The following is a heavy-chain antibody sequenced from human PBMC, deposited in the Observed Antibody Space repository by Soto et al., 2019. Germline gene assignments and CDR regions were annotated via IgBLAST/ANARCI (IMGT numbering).Heavy chain of an antibody. J-gene: IGHJ4*02. V-gene: IGHV3-23*01. CDR1: GFSFSNSA. CDR3: AKVPQWVLRYHDWFFDY. D-gene: IGHD3-9*01. Sequence: EVQLLESGGGLVQPGGSLRLSCAVSGFSFSNSAMTWVRQAPGKGLEWVSGISGSGDITYNTDSVKGRFAISRDTSKNVVYLQLRRLRAEERAVYYCAKVPQWVLRYHDWFFDYWGQGTLVTVSS. CDR2: ISGSGDIT.